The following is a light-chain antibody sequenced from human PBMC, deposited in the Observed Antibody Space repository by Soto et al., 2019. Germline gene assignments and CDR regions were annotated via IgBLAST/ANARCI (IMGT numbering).Light chain of an antibody. Sequence: DIQMTQSPSTLSASVGDRVTITCRASQSISWWLAWYQQKPGKAPNLLIYDVSTLQSGVPSRFSGSGSGTEFPLTISRLQPDDFATYSCQQYNDYPWTFGQGTKVEIK. CDR2: DVS. V-gene: IGKV1-5*01. CDR3: QQYNDYPWT. J-gene: IGKJ1*01. CDR1: QSISWW.